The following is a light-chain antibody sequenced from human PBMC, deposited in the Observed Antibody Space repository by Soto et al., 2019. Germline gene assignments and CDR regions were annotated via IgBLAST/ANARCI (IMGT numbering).Light chain of an antibody. J-gene: IGKJ4*01. V-gene: IGKV3-11*01. CDR2: DAS. Sequence: EIMLTQSPATLSLSPGERATLSCRASQSVSTYLAWYQQKPGQAPRLLIYDASNRATGIPARFSGSGSGTDFTLTITSLEAEDTAVYYCQQRSHWPPLTFGGGTKVEIK. CDR3: QQRSHWPPLT. CDR1: QSVSTY.